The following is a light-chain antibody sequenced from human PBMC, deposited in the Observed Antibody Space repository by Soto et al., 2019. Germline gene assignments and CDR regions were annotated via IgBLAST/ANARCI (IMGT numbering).Light chain of an antibody. V-gene: IGKV1-27*01. J-gene: IGKJ3*01. CDR3: QRYNSAPRT. Sequence: DIQMTQSPSSLSASVGDRVSITCRASQGISNYLAWYQQKPGRVPKLLIYAASTLQSGVPSRFSGSGSGTDFTLTISSLQPEDVETYYCQRYNSAPRTFGPGTKVDIK. CDR1: QGISNY. CDR2: AAS.